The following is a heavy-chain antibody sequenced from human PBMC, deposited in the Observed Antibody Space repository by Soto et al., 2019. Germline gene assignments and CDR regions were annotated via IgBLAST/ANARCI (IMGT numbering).Heavy chain of an antibody. J-gene: IGHJ3*02. CDR3: ARDRGITIFGVAHHVAFDI. V-gene: IGHV4-34*01. CDR2: INHSGST. D-gene: IGHD3-3*01. Sequence: QVQLQQWGAGLLKPSETLSLTCAVYGGSFSGYYWSWIRQPPGKGLEWIGEINHSGSTNYNPSLKSRDTISVDTSKNQFSLKLSSVTAADTAVYYCARDRGITIFGVAHHVAFDIWGQGTMVTVSS. CDR1: GGSFSGYY.